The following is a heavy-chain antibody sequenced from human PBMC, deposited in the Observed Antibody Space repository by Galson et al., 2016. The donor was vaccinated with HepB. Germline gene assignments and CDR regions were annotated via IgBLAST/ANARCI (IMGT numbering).Heavy chain of an antibody. CDR3: ARQGATIISYFDY. J-gene: IGHJ4*02. V-gene: IGHV4-39*01. D-gene: IGHD1-26*01. CDR2: IYYSGST. Sequence: LSLTCTVSGGSISSSSYYCGWIRQPPGKGLEWIGSIYYSGSTYYNPSLKSRVTISVDTSKNQFSLKLSSVTAADTAVYYCARQGATIISYFDYWGQGTLVTVSS. CDR1: GGSISSSSYY.